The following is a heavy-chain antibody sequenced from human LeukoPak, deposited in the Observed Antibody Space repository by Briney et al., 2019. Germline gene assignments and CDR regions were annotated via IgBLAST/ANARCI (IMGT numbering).Heavy chain of an antibody. CDR3: ARQGGSGTFYVDY. D-gene: IGHD3-10*01. V-gene: IGHV4-39*01. CDR2: IYYKGST. CDR1: GGSISSSSHY. Sequence: PSETLSLTCSVSGGSISSSSHYWGWIRQPPGKGLEWIGTIYYKGSTYYNPSLKSRVTISVDTSKNQFSLKLTSVTAADTAVYYCARQGGSGTFYVDYWGQGTLVSVS. J-gene: IGHJ4*02.